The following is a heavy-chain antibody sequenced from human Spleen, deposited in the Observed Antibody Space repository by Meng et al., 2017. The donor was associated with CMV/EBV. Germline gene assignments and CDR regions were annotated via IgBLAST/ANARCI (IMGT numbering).Heavy chain of an antibody. V-gene: IGHV3-7*01. CDR2: IKQDGSEK. Sequence: GESLKISCAASGFTFSSYWMSWVRQAPGKGLEWVANIKQDGSEKNYVDSVKGRFTISRDNAKNSLYLQMNSLRAEDTAVYYCARGGYLNPRTPAEFFDFWGQGTLVTVSS. CDR1: GFTFSSYW. D-gene: IGHD2-15*01. CDR3: ARGGYLNPRTPAEFFDF. J-gene: IGHJ4*02.